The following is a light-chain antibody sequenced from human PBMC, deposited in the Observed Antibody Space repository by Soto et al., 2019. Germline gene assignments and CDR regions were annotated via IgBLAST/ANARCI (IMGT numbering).Light chain of an antibody. CDR2: DDS. J-gene: IGLJ2*01. V-gene: IGLV3-21*02. CDR1: VIGSIS. CDR3: QVWDSSSDHVI. Sequence: SYELTQPPSVSVAPGQTASITCGGNVIGSISVHWYQQKPGQAPVLVVFDDSDRPSGIPERFSGSNSRNTATLTISRVVAGDEADYYCQVWDSSSDHVIFGGGTKLTVL.